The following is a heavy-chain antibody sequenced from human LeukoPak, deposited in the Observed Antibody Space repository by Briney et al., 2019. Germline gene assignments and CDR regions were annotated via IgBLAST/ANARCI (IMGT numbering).Heavy chain of an antibody. D-gene: IGHD3-22*01. CDR1: GGSISSSIYY. Sequence: SETLSLTCTVSGGSISSSIYYWGWIRQPPGKGLEWIGSIYYSGSTYYNPSLKSRVTISVDTSKNQFSLKLSSVTAADTAVYYCARQDYYDSSGEGFDYWGQGTLVTVSS. J-gene: IGHJ4*02. CDR2: IYYSGST. V-gene: IGHV4-39*01. CDR3: ARQDYYDSSGEGFDY.